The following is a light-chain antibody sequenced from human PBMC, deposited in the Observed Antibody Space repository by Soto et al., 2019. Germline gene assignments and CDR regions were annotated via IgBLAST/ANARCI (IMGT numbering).Light chain of an antibody. J-gene: IGLJ1*01. CDR1: SSDVGGYNY. V-gene: IGLV2-14*01. Sequence: QSVLTQPASVSGSPGQSITISCTGTSSDVGGYNYVSWYQHHPGKAPKLMIYDVSNRPSGASNRFSGSKSGNTASLTISGLQGEDEADYYCVSYTSISTHVFGAGTKVTVL. CDR2: DVS. CDR3: VSYTSISTHV.